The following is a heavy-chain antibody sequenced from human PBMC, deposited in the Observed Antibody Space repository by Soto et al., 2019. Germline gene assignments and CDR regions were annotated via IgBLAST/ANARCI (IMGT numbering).Heavy chain of an antibody. Sequence: GGSLRLSCAASGFTFSSYSMNWVRQAPGKGLEWVSYISSSSSTIYYADSVKGRFTISRNNAKNSLYLQMNSLRDEDTAVYYCERDQGNDYDFCNAFDIWGQGTMVTVSS. D-gene: IGHD3-3*01. CDR3: ERDQGNDYDFCNAFDI. CDR1: GFTFSSYS. CDR2: ISSSSSTI. J-gene: IGHJ3*02. V-gene: IGHV3-48*02.